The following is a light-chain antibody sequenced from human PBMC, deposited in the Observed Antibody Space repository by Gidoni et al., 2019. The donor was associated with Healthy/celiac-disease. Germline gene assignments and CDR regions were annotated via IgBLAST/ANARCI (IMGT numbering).Light chain of an antibody. CDR2: GAS. V-gene: IGKV3-20*01. CDR3: QPYGSSPRT. J-gene: IGKJ5*01. Sequence: EIVLTQSPGTLSLSPGERATLSCRASQSVSSSYLAWYQQKPGQAPRLLIYGASSRATGIPDRFSGSGSGTDFTLTISRLEPEYFAVYYCQPYGSSPRTFGQGTRLEIK. CDR1: QSVSSSY.